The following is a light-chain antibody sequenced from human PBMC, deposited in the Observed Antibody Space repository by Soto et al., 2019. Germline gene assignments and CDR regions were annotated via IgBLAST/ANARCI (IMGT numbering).Light chain of an antibody. V-gene: IGLV2-14*01. CDR2: EVN. CDR3: CSFTTSDTWM. CDR1: TSDVGGSNH. J-gene: IGLJ3*02. Sequence: QSALTQPASVSGSPGQSITISCTGTTSDVGGSNHVSWFQQHPGEAPKLMIYEVNHRPSGVSDRLSGSKSGNTASLTISGLQAEDEADYYCCSFTTSDTWMFGGGTKVTVL.